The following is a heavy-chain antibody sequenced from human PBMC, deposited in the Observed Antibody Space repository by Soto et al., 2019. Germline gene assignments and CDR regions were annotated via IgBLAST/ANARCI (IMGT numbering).Heavy chain of an antibody. CDR2: IYYSGST. CDR3: ARRGSNFYNYMDV. CDR1: GGSISSYY. V-gene: IGHV4-59*12. J-gene: IGHJ6*03. Sequence: SETLSLTCTVSGGSISSYYWSWIRQPPGKGLEWIGYIYYSGSTSYNPSLKSRVTISVDTSKNQFSLKLSSVTAADTAVYYCARRGSNFYNYMDVWGKGTTVTVSS.